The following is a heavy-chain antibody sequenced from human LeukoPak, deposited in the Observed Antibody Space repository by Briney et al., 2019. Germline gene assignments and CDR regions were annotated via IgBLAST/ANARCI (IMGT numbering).Heavy chain of an antibody. CDR3: ARDQTWGSRKGVYFDY. Sequence: HPGGSLRLSCAASGFTFSSYWMHWVRQAPGKGLVWVSHINSDGSSTNYVDSVKGRFTISRDNAKNSLYLQMNSLRAEDTAVYYCARDQTWGSRKGVYFDYWGQGTLVTVSS. V-gene: IGHV3-74*01. D-gene: IGHD3-16*01. J-gene: IGHJ4*02. CDR1: GFTFSSYW. CDR2: INSDGSST.